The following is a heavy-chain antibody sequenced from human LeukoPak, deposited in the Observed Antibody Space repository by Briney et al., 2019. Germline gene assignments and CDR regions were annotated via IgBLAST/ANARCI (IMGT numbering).Heavy chain of an antibody. D-gene: IGHD3-16*01. V-gene: IGHV4-38-2*02. Sequence: SETLSLTCTVSGYSISSGYYWGWIRQSPGKGLEWIGSIYHGGSTYYNPSLRSRVIVSVDTSKNHFSLKMSSVTAADTAVYYCANYGVVLATYGSPSPFVYWGQGTLVTVSS. J-gene: IGHJ4*02. CDR3: ANYGVVLATYGSPSPFVY. CDR2: IYHGGST. CDR1: GYSISSGYY.